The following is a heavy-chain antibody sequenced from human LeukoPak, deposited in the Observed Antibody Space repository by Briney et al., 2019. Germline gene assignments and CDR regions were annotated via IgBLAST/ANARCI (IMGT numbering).Heavy chain of an antibody. J-gene: IGHJ4*02. CDR2: TSNHGNDQ. CDR1: GFSFTSFA. D-gene: IGHD2-2*01. V-gene: IGHV3-30*01. Sequence: PGGSLRLSWTDSGFSFTSFAMHWVRQSPGKGLEWVAVTSNHGNDQFYADSVKGRFTISRDNSKKTLYLQMDSLRPEDTGVYYCTRDRGAMNDFDSWGQGTLVTVSS. CDR3: TRDRGAMNDFDS.